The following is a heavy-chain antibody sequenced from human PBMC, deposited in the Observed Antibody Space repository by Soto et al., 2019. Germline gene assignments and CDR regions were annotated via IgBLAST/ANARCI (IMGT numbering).Heavy chain of an antibody. CDR1: GGSISSYY. CDR3: ARGLQGYSGYEFDY. J-gene: IGHJ4*02. D-gene: IGHD5-12*01. CDR2: IYYSGST. Sequence: ETLSLTCTVSGGSISSYYWSWIRQPPGKGLEWIGYIYYSGSTNYNPSLKSRVTISVDTSKNQFSLKLSSVTAADTAVYYCARGLQGYSGYEFDYWGQGTLVTVSS. V-gene: IGHV4-59*01.